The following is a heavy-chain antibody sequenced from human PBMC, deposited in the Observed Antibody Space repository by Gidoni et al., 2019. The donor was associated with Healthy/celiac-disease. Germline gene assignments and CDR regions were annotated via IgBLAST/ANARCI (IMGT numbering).Heavy chain of an antibody. Sequence: QVQLVESGGGVVQPGRSLRLSCAASGFTFSSYGMHWVRQAPGQGLEWVAVISYDGSNKYYADAVKGRFTISRDNSKNTLYLQMNSLRAEDTAVYYCAKAVYSSSWFSISYYYYYGMDVWGQGTTVTVSS. J-gene: IGHJ6*02. D-gene: IGHD6-13*01. CDR2: ISYDGSNK. CDR1: GFTFSSYG. V-gene: IGHV3-30*18. CDR3: AKAVYSSSWFSISYYYYYGMDV.